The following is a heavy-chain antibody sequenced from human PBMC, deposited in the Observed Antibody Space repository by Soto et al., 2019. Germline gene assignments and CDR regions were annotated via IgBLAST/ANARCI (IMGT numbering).Heavy chain of an antibody. CDR3: ARDVGSSSSGGAYYYGMDV. Sequence: ASVKVSCKASGYSFTSYGISWVRQAPGQGLEWMGGISAYNGNTNYAQKFQDRVSMTTDTSTSTAYMELRSLRSEDTAVYYCARDVGSSSSGGAYYYGMDVWGQGTTVTVSS. CDR2: ISAYNGNT. D-gene: IGHD6-6*01. CDR1: GYSFTSYG. J-gene: IGHJ6*02. V-gene: IGHV1-18*01.